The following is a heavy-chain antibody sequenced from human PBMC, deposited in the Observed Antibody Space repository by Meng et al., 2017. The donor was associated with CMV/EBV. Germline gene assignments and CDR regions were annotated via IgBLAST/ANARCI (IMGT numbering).Heavy chain of an antibody. CDR1: GCSITSSSYY. CDR3: ARGGIAAAGLH. J-gene: IGHJ4*02. V-gene: IGHV4-39*07. Sequence: RRLQAAGRGLVQTSETLSLTCTVSGCSITSSSYYWGWIRQPPGKGLEWIGSISYSGSTYYNPSLKSRVTISGDTSKNQFSLKLSSVTAADTAVYYCARGGIAAAGLHWGQGTLVTVSS. CDR2: ISYSGST. D-gene: IGHD6-13*01.